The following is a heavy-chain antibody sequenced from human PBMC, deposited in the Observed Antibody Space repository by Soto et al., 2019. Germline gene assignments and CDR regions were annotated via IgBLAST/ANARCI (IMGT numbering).Heavy chain of an antibody. CDR2: IWYDGSNK. Sequence: GGSLRLSCAASGFTFSSYGMHWVRQAPGKGLEWVAVIWYDGSNKYYADSVKGRFTISRDNSKNTLYLQMNSLRAEDTAVYYCARDKFYRDLDYYGMDVWGQGTTVTVSS. D-gene: IGHD4-4*01. CDR3: ARDKFYRDLDYYGMDV. CDR1: GFTFSSYG. V-gene: IGHV3-33*01. J-gene: IGHJ6*02.